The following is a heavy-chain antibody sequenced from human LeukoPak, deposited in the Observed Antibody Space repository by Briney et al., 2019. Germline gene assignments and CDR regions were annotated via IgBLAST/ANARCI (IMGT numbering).Heavy chain of an antibody. D-gene: IGHD2-15*01. V-gene: IGHV1-69*04. CDR3: ARDKTHCSGASCYSAQAY. J-gene: IGHJ4*02. CDR2: IIPTLDMP. Sequence: ASVKVSCKASGGTFSNYAITWVRQAPGQGLEWMGRIIPTLDMPNYAQKFQGRVTITADKSTNTAYMDLSSLSSEDTAVYYCARDKTHCSGASCYSAQAYWGQGSLVTVSS. CDR1: GGTFSNYA.